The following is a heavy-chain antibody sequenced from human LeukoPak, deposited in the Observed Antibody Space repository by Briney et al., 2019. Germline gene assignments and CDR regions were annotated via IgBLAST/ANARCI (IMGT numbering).Heavy chain of an antibody. CDR3: ARALHDFWSGANSYYYYYMDV. CDR2: INPSGGST. D-gene: IGHD3-3*01. J-gene: IGHJ6*03. Sequence: ASVKVSCKASGYTFTSYYMHWVRQAPGQGLEWMGIINPSGGSTSYAQKFQGRVTITRNTSISTAYMELSSLRSEDTAVYYCARALHDFWSGANSYYYYYMDVWGKGTTVTVSS. V-gene: IGHV1-46*01. CDR1: GYTFTSYY.